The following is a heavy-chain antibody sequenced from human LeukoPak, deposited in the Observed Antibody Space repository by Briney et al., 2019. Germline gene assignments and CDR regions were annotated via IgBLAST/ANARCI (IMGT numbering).Heavy chain of an antibody. CDR2: ISHSGSLS. CDR1: GSGFDANA. Sequence: GGSRNFSLAATGSGFDANALTWFRQPPGKGLNWAAAISHSGSLSTYAASVKGRFTISRDNSKDMLYLQMHSLRAEDTALYYCARNAASDYYYYLGVWGKGTTVTVSS. D-gene: IGHD6-25*01. CDR3: ARNAASDYYYYLGV. J-gene: IGHJ6*03. V-gene: IGHV3-23*01.